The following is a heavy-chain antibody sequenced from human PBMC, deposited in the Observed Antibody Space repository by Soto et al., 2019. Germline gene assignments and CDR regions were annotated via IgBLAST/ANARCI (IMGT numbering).Heavy chain of an antibody. D-gene: IGHD2-15*01. V-gene: IGHV2-5*02. CDR3: AYLPCSGGSCYWFSFSGMDV. Sequence: QITLKESGPTLVKPTQTLTLTCTFSGLSLSTSGVGVAWIRQPPGKALEWLALIYWDDDKRYRPSLESRLTITKDTYKNQVVLTMTNMDSVDTSTYYCAYLPCSGGSCYWFSFSGMDVWGQGTTVTVSS. CDR2: IYWDDDK. J-gene: IGHJ6*02. CDR1: GLSLSTSGVG.